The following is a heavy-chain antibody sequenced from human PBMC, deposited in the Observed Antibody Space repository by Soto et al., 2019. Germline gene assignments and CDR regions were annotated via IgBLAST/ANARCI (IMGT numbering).Heavy chain of an antibody. V-gene: IGHV1-18*01. J-gene: IGHJ4*02. CDR1: GYTFTSYD. CDR2: ISAYNGNT. Sequence: GASVKVSCKASGYTFTSYDINWVRQAPGQGLEWVGWISAYNGNTNHAQNVQGRVTMTTDKSTATAYMELKNLTSDDTAVYYCARARATVTTERALGYWGQGTLVTVSS. CDR3: ARARATVTTERALGY. D-gene: IGHD4-17*01.